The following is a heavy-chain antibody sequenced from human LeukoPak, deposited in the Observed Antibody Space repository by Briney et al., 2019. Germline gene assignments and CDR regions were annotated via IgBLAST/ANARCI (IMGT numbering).Heavy chain of an antibody. Sequence: PVKVSCKASGGTFSSYAISWVRQAPGQGLEWMGGIIPIFGTANYAQKLQGRVTMTTDTSTSTAYMELRSLRSDDTAVYYCASGLIRGYSYGPVEYYYYMDVWGKGTTVTVSS. CDR1: GGTFSSYA. CDR2: IIPIFGTA. V-gene: IGHV1-69*05. J-gene: IGHJ6*03. D-gene: IGHD5-18*01. CDR3: ASGLIRGYSYGPVEYYYYMDV.